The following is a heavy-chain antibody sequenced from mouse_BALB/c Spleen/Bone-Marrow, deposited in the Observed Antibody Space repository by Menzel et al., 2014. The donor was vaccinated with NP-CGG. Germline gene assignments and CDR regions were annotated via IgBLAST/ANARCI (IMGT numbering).Heavy chain of an antibody. Sequence: QVQLKESGAELVRPGSSVKISCKASGYAFSAYWMNWVKQRPGQGLEWIGQTYPGDGDTNYNGKFKGKATLTADKSSSTAYMQLSSLTSEDSAVYFCTRSTATFDYWGQGTTLTVSS. V-gene: IGHV1-80*01. CDR3: TRSTATFDY. J-gene: IGHJ2*01. CDR2: TYPGDGDT. D-gene: IGHD1-2*01. CDR1: GYAFSAYW.